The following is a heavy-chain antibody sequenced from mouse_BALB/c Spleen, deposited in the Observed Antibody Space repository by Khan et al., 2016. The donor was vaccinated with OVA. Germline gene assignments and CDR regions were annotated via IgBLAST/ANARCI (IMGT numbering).Heavy chain of an antibody. CDR1: GYTLTNYG. Sequence: LVESGPELKKPGETVKISCKASGYTLTNYGMNWVKQAPGKGLKWMGWINTYTGEATYADDFKGRFAFSLETSASTAYLQINNLKNEDTATYFCSSSNGTYWFAYWGQGTLVTVSA. CDR2: INTYTGEA. CDR3: SSSNGTYWFAY. D-gene: IGHD2-1*01. J-gene: IGHJ3*01. V-gene: IGHV9-3-1*01.